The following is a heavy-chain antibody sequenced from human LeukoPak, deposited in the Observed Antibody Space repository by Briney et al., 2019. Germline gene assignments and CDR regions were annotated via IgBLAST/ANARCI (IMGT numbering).Heavy chain of an antibody. CDR3: AREVGGYYYDSSGYFYYFDY. V-gene: IGHV1-18*04. J-gene: IGHJ4*02. Sequence: GASVKVSCKASGYTFTGYYMHWVRQAPGQGLEWMGWISAYNGNTNYAQKLQGRVTMTTDTSTSTAYMELRSLRSDDTAVYYCAREVGGYYYDSSGYFYYFDYWGQGTLVTVSS. CDR2: ISAYNGNT. D-gene: IGHD3-22*01. CDR1: GYTFTGYY.